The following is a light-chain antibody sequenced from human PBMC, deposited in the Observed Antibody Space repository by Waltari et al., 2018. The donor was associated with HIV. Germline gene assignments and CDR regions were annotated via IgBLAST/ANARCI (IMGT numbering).Light chain of an antibody. J-gene: IGKJ5*01. CDR3: QHRSNWPIT. CDR1: QSVSNY. V-gene: IGKV3-11*01. CDR2: GAS. Sequence: VLTQSQASLVLSPVERATLSCRASQSVSNYLAWYQQKPGQAPRLLIYGASSRATGIPARFSGSGSGTDFTLTISSLEPGDFAVYYCQHRSNWPITFGQGTRLEIK.